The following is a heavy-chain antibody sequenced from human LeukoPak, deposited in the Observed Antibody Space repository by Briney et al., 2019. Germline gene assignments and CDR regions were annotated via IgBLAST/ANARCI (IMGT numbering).Heavy chain of an antibody. CDR1: GGTFNSYA. J-gene: IGHJ5*02. CDR2: IIPIFGTA. CDR3: ARDGITMVRGVIISNNWFDP. Sequence: SVKVSCKASGGTFNSYAISWVRQAPGQGLEWMGGIIPIFGTANYAQKFQGRVTINADEYTRKDYMELSRLRSEHTAVYYCARDGITMVRGVIISNNWFDPWGQGTLVTVSS. D-gene: IGHD3-10*01. V-gene: IGHV1-69*13.